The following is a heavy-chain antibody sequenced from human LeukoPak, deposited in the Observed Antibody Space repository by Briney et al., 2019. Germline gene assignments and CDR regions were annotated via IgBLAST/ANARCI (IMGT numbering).Heavy chain of an antibody. CDR3: ARTLVGATALDVDAFDM. D-gene: IGHD1-26*01. CDR2: IYYSGST. CDR1: GGSITNNNYY. V-gene: IGHV4-39*07. Sequence: PSETLSLTCTVPGGSITNNNYYWDWIRQPPGKGLEWSVYIYYSGSTYYNPSLKSRVTMSVDTSKNQFSLKLSSVTAVDTAVYYCARTLVGATALDVDAFDMWGQGTMVTVSS. J-gene: IGHJ3*02.